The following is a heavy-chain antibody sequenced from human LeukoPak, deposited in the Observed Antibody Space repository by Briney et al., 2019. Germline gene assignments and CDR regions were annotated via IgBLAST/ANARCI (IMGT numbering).Heavy chain of an antibody. Sequence: GGSLRLSCAASGFVFRNYFMSWVRQAPGKGLEWVAVIWYDGSNKYYADSVKGRFTISRDNSKNTLYLQMNSPRAEDTAVYYCARGATPYKTPYYYYYGMDVWGQGTTVTVSS. CDR2: IWYDGSNK. J-gene: IGHJ6*02. CDR3: ARGATPYKTPYYYYYGMDV. V-gene: IGHV3-33*08. D-gene: IGHD1-14*01. CDR1: GFVFRNYF.